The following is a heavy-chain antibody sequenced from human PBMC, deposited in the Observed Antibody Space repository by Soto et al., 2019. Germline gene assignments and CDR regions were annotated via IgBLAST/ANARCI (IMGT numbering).Heavy chain of an antibody. CDR1: GGSISSYY. Sequence: PSETLSLTCTVSGGSISSYYWSWIRQPPGKGLEWIGYSYYSGSTNYNRGLKRRVTGAVDTSKSRFSLNLSSGSGAETAVYYSAREDCGHGMDDLGQGTTV. CDR2: SYYSGST. V-gene: IGHV4-59*01. J-gene: IGHJ6*02. CDR3: AREDCGHGMDD. D-gene: IGHD2-21*02.